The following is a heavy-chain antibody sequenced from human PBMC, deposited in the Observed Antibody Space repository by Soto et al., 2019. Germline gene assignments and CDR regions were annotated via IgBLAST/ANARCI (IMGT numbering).Heavy chain of an antibody. D-gene: IGHD6-6*01. Sequence: SETLSLTCTVSGGSISSSSYYWGWIRQPPGKGLEWIGSIYYSGSTYYNPSLKSRVTISVDTSKNQFSLKLSSVTAADTAVYYCARHVVSSSSVYYYYGMDVSGRGTTVT. CDR3: ARHVVSSSSVYYYYGMDV. V-gene: IGHV4-39*01. J-gene: IGHJ6*02. CDR1: GGSISSSSYY. CDR2: IYYSGST.